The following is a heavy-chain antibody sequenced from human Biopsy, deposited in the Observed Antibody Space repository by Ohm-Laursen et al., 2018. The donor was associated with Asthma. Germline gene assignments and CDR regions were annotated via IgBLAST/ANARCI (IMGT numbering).Heavy chain of an antibody. J-gene: IGHJ4*02. Sequence: SETLSLTCTFSGGSINSDYWSWIRQPPGKGLEWIGLSSYSGFRKYNPSLKSRVTISVDTSKNQLSLNLTSVIAADTALYYCARDQGDSKFDYWGQGILVTVSS. CDR2: SSYSGFR. V-gene: IGHV4-59*01. CDR3: ARDQGDSKFDY. D-gene: IGHD3-16*01. CDR1: GGSINSDY.